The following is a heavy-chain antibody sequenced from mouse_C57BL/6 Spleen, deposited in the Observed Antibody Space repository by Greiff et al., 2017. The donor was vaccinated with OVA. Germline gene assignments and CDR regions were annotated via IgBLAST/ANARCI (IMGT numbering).Heavy chain of an antibody. CDR1: GYTFTSYW. CDR2: IDPSDSYT. CDR3: ARPSWNWYFDV. V-gene: IGHV1-69*01. J-gene: IGHJ1*03. Sequence: QVQLQQPGAELVMPGASVKLSCKASGYTFTSYWMHWVKQRPGQGLEWIGEIDPSDSYTNYNQKFKGKSTLTVDKSSSTAFMQLSSLTSEDSAVYYCARPSWNWYFDVWGTGTTVTVSS.